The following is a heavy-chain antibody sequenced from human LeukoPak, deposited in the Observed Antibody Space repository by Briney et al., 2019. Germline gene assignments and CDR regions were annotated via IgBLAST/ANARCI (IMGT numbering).Heavy chain of an antibody. CDR1: GLTFSNAW. V-gene: IGHV3-15*01. CDR2: IKSKTDGGTT. CDR3: TTDYAVVAATCEC. Sequence: GGSLRLSCAASGLTFSNAWMSWVRQAPGKGLELVGRIKSKTDGGTTDHAAPVKGRFSISRDDSKNTLFLQMNSLKTEDTAVYDCTTDYAVVAATCECWGQGTLVTVSS. J-gene: IGHJ4*02. D-gene: IGHD2-15*01.